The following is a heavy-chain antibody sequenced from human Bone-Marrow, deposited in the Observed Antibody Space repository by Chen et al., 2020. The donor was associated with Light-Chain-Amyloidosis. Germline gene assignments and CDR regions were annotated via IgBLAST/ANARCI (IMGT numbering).Heavy chain of an antibody. CDR3: AKDSEIRGLIYAMNV. D-gene: IGHD3-10*01. J-gene: IGHJ6*02. Sequence: VQMVQSGAEVKEPGASIKVSCQTSGYTFTDFYINWVRQAPGQGLEWMAWINPDTGGTRYAQKFQGWITVTRETSTRTVYMELSRLRSGDTAVYYCAKDSEIRGLIYAMNVWGQGTTVNVSS. CDR1: GYTFTDFY. CDR2: INPDTGGT. V-gene: IGHV1-2*04.